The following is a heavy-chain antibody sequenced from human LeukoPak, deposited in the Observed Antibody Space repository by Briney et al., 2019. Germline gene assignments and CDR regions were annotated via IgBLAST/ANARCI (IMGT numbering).Heavy chain of an antibody. J-gene: IGHJ3*02. Sequence: GGSLRLSCAASGITVTSNHMSWVRQAPGKGLEWVSYISSSSSTIYYADFVKGRFTISRDNAKNSLYLQMNSLRDEDTAVYYCARRLDIWGQGTMVTVSS. CDR3: ARRLDI. V-gene: IGHV3-48*02. CDR1: GITVTSNH. CDR2: ISSSSSTI.